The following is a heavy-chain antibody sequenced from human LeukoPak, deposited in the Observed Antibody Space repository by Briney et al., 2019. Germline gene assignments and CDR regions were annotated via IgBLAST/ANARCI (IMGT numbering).Heavy chain of an antibody. CDR1: GYTFTVYY. J-gene: IGHJ6*02. CDR3: ARGVLWFGELLYGMDV. Sequence: ASVNVSCTASGYTFTVYYMHWVRQAPGQGLEWMGRINPNSGGTNYAQKFQGRVTMTRDTSISTAYMELSRLRSDDTAVYYCARGVLWFGELLYGMDVWGQGTTVTVSS. V-gene: IGHV1-2*06. D-gene: IGHD3-10*01. CDR2: INPNSGGT.